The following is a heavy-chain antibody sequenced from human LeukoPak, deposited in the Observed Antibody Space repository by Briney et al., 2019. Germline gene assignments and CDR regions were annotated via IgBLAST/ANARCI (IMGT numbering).Heavy chain of an antibody. CDR1: GFTFSSYW. V-gene: IGHV3-74*01. CDR3: ARGRPRGNDY. Sequence: GGSLRLSCAASGFTFSSYWMNWVRQAPGKGLVWVSRIASDGSSTTYADSVKGRFSISRDNAKNTLYLQMNSLRVEDTAVYYCARGRPRGNDYWGREPWSPSPQ. J-gene: IGHJ4*02. D-gene: IGHD4-23*01. CDR2: IASDGSST.